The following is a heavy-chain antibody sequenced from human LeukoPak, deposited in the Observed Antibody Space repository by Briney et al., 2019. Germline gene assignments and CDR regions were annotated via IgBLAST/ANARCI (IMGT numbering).Heavy chain of an antibody. CDR3: ARVRSGSYRDAFDI. D-gene: IGHD1-26*01. CDR1: GFTFSSYG. Sequence: PGWSLRLSCAASGFTFSSYGMHWVRQAPGKGLEWVAVIWYDGSNKYYADSVKGRFTISRDNSKNTLYLQMNSLRAEDTAVYYCARVRSGSYRDAFDIWGQGTMVTVSS. J-gene: IGHJ3*02. CDR2: IWYDGSNK. V-gene: IGHV3-33*01.